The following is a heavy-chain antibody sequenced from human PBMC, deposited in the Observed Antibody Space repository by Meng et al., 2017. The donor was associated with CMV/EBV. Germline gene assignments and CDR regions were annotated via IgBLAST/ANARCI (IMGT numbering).Heavy chain of an antibody. J-gene: IGHJ4*02. CDR2: ISGSGGST. D-gene: IGHD2-2*01. Sequence: GESLKISCAASGFTFSSYAMSWVRQAPGKGLEWVSAISGSGGSTYYADSVKGRFTISRDNSKNTLYLQMNSLRSEDTAVYYCAMPERRCSSTSCSLVDWGQGTLVTVSS. V-gene: IGHV3-23*01. CDR1: GFTFSSYA. CDR3: AMPERRCSSTSCSLVD.